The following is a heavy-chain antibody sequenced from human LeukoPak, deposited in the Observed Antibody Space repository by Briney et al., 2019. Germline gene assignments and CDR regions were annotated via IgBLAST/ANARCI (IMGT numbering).Heavy chain of an antibody. J-gene: IGHJ3*02. V-gene: IGHV3-21*01. CDR1: VFTFSTYN. CDR2: IASSSSYT. D-gene: IGHD3-16*02. CDR3: ARSMITFGGVIVTKQGGAFDI. Sequence: PGGSLRLSCAASVFTFSTYNMNWVRQAPGKGLEWVSSIASSSSYTFYADSVKGRFTISRDNAKNSLYLQMNSLRAEDTAVYYCARSMITFGGVIVTKQGGAFDIWGQGTMVTVSS.